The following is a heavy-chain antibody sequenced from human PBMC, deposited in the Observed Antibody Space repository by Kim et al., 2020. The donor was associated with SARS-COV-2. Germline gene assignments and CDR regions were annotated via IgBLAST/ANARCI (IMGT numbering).Heavy chain of an antibody. CDR2: IIPILGIA. CDR1: GGTFSSYA. J-gene: IGHJ4*02. Sequence: SVKVSCKASGGTFSSYAISWVRQAPGQGLEWMGRIIPILGIANYAQKFQGRVTITADKSTSTAYMELSSLRSEETAVYYCAREPAALYYYDSSGYERIIDYWGQGTLVTVSS. D-gene: IGHD3-22*01. V-gene: IGHV1-69*04. CDR3: AREPAALYYYDSSGYERIIDY.